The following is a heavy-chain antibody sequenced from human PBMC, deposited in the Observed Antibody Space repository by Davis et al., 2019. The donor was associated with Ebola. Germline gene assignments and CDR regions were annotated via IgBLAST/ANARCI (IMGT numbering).Heavy chain of an antibody. V-gene: IGHV1-2*02. CDR2: INPNSGGT. J-gene: IGHJ4*02. Sequence: ASVQVSCMASGYTLTDYYMHWVRPAPGQGLEWMGWINPNSGGTNYVQKFQGRVNMTRDTSISTAYMELSRQRSDDTAVYYCAREDDYSRGFDYWGQGTLVTVSS. CDR1: GYTLTDYY. D-gene: IGHD4-11*01. CDR3: AREDDYSRGFDY.